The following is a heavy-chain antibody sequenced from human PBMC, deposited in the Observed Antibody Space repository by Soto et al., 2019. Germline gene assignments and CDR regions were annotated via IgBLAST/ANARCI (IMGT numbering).Heavy chain of an antibody. CDR3: ARVDTAMVAIPCEFYFDY. Sequence: ASVKVSCKASGYTFTSYAMHWVRQAPGQRLEWMGWINAGNGNTKYSQKFQGRVTITRDTSASTAYMELSSLRSEDTAVYYCARVDTAMVAIPCEFYFDYWGEGTLVTVSS. D-gene: IGHD5-18*01. CDR1: GYTFTSYA. J-gene: IGHJ4*02. V-gene: IGHV1-3*01. CDR2: INAGNGNT.